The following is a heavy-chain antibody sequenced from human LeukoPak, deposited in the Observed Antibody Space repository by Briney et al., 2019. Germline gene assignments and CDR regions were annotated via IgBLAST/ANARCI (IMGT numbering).Heavy chain of an antibody. CDR1: RYTFTGYY. V-gene: IGHV1-2*02. Sequence: ASVKVSCKASRYTFTGYYMHWVRQAPGQGLEWMGWINPNSGGTDYAQKFQGRVTITRNTSISTAYMELSSLRSEDTAVYYCAREDDAFDIWGQGTMVTVSS. CDR2: INPNSGGT. J-gene: IGHJ3*02. CDR3: AREDDAFDI.